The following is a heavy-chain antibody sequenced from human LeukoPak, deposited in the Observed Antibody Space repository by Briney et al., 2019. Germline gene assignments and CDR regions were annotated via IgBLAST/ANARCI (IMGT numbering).Heavy chain of an antibody. CDR1: GYTFTSYG. Sequence: GASVKVSCKASGYTFTSYGISWVRQAPGQGLEWMGWISAYNGNTNYAQKLQGRVTMTTDTSTSTAYMELSSLRSEDTAVYYCARDREVVKDSSSFLPPFDPWGQGTLVTVSS. CDR2: ISAYNGNT. V-gene: IGHV1-18*01. D-gene: IGHD6-13*01. CDR3: ARDREVVKDSSSFLPPFDP. J-gene: IGHJ5*02.